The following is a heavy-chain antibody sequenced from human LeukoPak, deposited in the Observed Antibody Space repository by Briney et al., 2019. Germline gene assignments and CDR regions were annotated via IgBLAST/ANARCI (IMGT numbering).Heavy chain of an antibody. J-gene: IGHJ3*02. CDR1: GGSITSDNW. CDR2: IYHSGST. V-gene: IGHV4-4*02. D-gene: IGHD3-22*01. CDR3: ARVPFDYYDSDDYYYHDAFDI. Sequence: PSGTLSLTCAVSGGSITSDNWWTWVRQSPGKGLEWIGQIYHSGSTNYNPSLKSRVTISVDKSKNHFSLKLSSVTAADTAIYYCARVPFDYYDSDDYYYHDAFDIWGQGTMVTVSS.